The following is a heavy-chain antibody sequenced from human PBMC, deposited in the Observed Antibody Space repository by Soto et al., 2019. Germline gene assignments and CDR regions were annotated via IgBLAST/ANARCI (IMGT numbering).Heavy chain of an antibody. CDR2: INGSGGST. J-gene: IGHJ3*02. Sequence: EVQLLESAGGLVQPGGSLRLSCAASGFTLSSYAMSWVRQAPGKGLEWVSAINGSGGSTYYADSVKGRFTISRDNTKQTLYLQMNSVRAEDTSVYYCAKDDYYYDSSGYAYPDDFDIWGQETMVKVSS. CDR1: GFTLSSYA. V-gene: IGHV3-23*01. D-gene: IGHD3-22*01. CDR3: AKDDYYYDSSGYAYPDDFDI.